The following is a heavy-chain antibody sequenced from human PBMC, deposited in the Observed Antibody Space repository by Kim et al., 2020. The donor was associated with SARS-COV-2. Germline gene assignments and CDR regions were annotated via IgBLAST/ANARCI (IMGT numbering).Heavy chain of an antibody. CDR2: IRSKAYGGTT. D-gene: IGHD3-22*01. V-gene: IGHV3-49*04. CDR1: GFTFGDYA. Sequence: GGSLRLSCTASGFTFGDYAMSWVRQAPGKGLEWVGFIRSKAYGGTTEYAASVKGRFTISRDDSKSIAYLQMNSLKTEDTAVYYCTRVYDSSGYYSKHLDYWGQGTLVTVSS. J-gene: IGHJ4*02. CDR3: TRVYDSSGYYSKHLDY.